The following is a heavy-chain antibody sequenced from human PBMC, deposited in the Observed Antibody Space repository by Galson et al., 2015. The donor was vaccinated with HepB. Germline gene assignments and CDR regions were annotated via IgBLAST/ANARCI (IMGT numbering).Heavy chain of an antibody. CDR2: ISSSSSTI. CDR1: EFTLRRYS. Sequence: CAASEFTLRRYSMNWVRQAPGKGLEWVAYISSSSSTIYYADSVKGRFTISRDNAKNSLYLQMNSLRDEDTAVYYCARANPYDYGDHGWGQGTLVTVSS. CDR3: ARANPYDYGDHG. J-gene: IGHJ4*02. V-gene: IGHV3-48*02. D-gene: IGHD4-17*01.